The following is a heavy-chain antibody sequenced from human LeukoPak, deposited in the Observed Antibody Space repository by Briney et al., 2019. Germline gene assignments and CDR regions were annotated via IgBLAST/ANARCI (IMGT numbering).Heavy chain of an antibody. CDR2: ISGSGGST. CDR1: GFTFSSYG. J-gene: IGHJ4*02. Sequence: GGSLRLSCAASGFTFSSYGMSWVRQAPGKGLEWASAISGSGGSTYYADSVKGRFTISRDNSKNTLYLQMNSLRAEDTAVYYCAKDGYYYDSSGYFHWGQGTLVTVSS. CDR3: AKDGYYYDSSGYFH. V-gene: IGHV3-23*01. D-gene: IGHD3-22*01.